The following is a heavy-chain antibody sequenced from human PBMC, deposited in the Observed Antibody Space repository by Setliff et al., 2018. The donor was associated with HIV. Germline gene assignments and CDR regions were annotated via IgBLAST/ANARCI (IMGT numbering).Heavy chain of an antibody. CDR1: GGTFSVHP. D-gene: IGHD6-13*01. CDR2: INTHNGNT. J-gene: IGHJ5*02. CDR3: ARATGAADL. V-gene: IGHV1-18*01. Sequence: ASVKVSFKASGGTFSVHPISWVRQAPGRGLEWMGWINTHNGNTHYAQRFQGRVTMTRDTSTTTAYMELRSLRSDDTAVYYCARATGAADLWGQGTKVTVSS.